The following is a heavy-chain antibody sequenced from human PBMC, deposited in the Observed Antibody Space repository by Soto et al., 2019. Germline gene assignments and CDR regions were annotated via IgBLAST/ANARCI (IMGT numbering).Heavy chain of an antibody. V-gene: IGHV3-23*01. CDR2: ISGNGYST. J-gene: IGHJ4*02. Sequence: GGSVRLSCAASGFTFSSYAMSWVRQAPGKGLEWVSAISGNGYSTNYADSVKGRFIISRDKSKNTLYLQMNSLRAEDTAVYYCAKDLSSGRPLWYDSSETLDYWGLVTLVTVSS. CDR3: AKDLSSGRPLWYDSSETLDY. D-gene: IGHD3-22*01. CDR1: GFTFSSYA.